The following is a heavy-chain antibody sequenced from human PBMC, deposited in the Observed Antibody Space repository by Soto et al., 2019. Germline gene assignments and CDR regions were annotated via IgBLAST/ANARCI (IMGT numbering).Heavy chain of an antibody. Sequence: ASVKGSCKASGYTFTSYGISWVRQAPGQGLEWMGWISAYNGNTNYAQKLQGRVTMTTDTSTSTAYMELRSLRSDDTAVYYCARDSSGYYGSWFDPWGQGTLVTVSS. CDR2: ISAYNGNT. V-gene: IGHV1-18*01. J-gene: IGHJ5*02. D-gene: IGHD3-22*01. CDR1: GYTFTSYG. CDR3: ARDSSGYYGSWFDP.